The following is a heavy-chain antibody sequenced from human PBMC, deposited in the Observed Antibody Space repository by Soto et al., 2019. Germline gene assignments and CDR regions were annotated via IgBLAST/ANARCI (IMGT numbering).Heavy chain of an antibody. CDR3: AKRSSSSTFDY. Sequence: PGGSLRLSCAASGFRFSSYSINWVRQAPGKGLEWVSVISGSDDSTYYADSVKGRFTISRDNSKNTLYLQMNSLRAEDTAVYHCAKRSSSSTFDYWGQGTLVTVSS. CDR1: GFRFSSYS. D-gene: IGHD6-6*01. CDR2: ISGSDDST. V-gene: IGHV3-23*01. J-gene: IGHJ4*02.